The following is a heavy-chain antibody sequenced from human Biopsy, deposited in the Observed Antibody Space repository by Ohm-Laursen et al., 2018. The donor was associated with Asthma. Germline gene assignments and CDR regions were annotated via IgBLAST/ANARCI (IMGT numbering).Heavy chain of an antibody. V-gene: IGHV1-18*01. CDR2: ISVYNGNT. D-gene: IGHD3-10*01. CDR1: GYTFNSAG. CDR3: ARAVDYSHYYGTDV. J-gene: IGHJ6*02. Sequence: ASVKVSCKTSGYTFNSAGITWVRQAPGQGLEWMGWISVYNGNTKVAQKLQGRVTMTTDTSTSTAYMELRSLRSDDTAVYFCARAVDYSHYYGTDVWGQGTTVTVS.